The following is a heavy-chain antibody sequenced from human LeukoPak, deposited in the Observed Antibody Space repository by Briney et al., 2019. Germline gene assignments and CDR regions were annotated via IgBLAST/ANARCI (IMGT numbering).Heavy chain of an antibody. V-gene: IGHV4-39*07. CDR3: ARGTLYRGWSYYLDF. CDR2: VYYSGTT. D-gene: IGHD6-19*01. CDR1: GDSISLSFYY. Sequence: SETLSLTCSVSGDSISLSFYYWGWVRQPPGKALEWIGSVYYSGTTSYNPSLKSRVTISVDMSKNHFSLRLRSVTAADTAMYYCARGTLYRGWSYYLDFWGQGSQVTVSS. J-gene: IGHJ4*02.